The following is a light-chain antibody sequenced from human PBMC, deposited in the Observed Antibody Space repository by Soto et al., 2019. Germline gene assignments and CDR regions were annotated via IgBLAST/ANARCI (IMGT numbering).Light chain of an antibody. V-gene: IGLV2-14*01. CDR3: CSYAARSTYV. Sequence: QSVLTQPASVSGSPGQSITISCTGTRTDVGDFNYVSWYQQFPGKAPKVIIYDVSNRPSGVSNRFSGSKSGNTASLTISGLQPEDEADYYCCSYAARSTYVFGIGTKVIVL. CDR1: RTDVGDFNY. J-gene: IGLJ1*01. CDR2: DVS.